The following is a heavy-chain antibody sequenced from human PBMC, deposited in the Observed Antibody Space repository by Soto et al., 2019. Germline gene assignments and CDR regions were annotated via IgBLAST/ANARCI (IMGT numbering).Heavy chain of an antibody. CDR2: IKQDGSEK. CDR1: GFTFSSYW. V-gene: IGHV3-7*03. D-gene: IGHD3-22*01. Sequence: EVVLVESGGGLVQPGGSLRLSCVASGFTFSSYWMSWVRQAPGKGLEWVANIKQDGSEKNYVDSVRGRFTISRDNAKSSLYLQMNSQRAEDKAVYYCARTLVVVTEYFDHWGQGILVTVSS. CDR3: ARTLVVVTEYFDH. J-gene: IGHJ4*02.